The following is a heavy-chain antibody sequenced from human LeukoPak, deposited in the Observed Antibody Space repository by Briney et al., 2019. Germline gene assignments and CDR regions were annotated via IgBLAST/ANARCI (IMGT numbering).Heavy chain of an antibody. CDR2: ISAYNGNT. J-gene: IGHJ4*02. V-gene: IGHV1-18*01. D-gene: IGHD2-15*01. CDR1: GYTFTSYG. CDR3: ARGSGRYCSGGSCYFDY. Sequence: ASVKVSCKASGYTFTSYGISWVRQAPGQGLEWMGWISAYNGNTNYAQKLQGRVTMTTDTSTSTAYMELRSLRSDDTAVYYCARGSGRYCSGGSCYFDYWGQGTLVTVSS.